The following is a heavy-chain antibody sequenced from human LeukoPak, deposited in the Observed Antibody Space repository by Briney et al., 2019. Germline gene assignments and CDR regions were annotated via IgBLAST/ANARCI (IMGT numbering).Heavy chain of an antibody. Sequence: SVKVSCKASGGTFSSYAISWVRQAPGQGLEWMGGIIPIFGTANYAQKFQGRVTITTDETTSTAYMELSSLRSEDTAVYYCATYYYDSSGYYDFDYWGQGTLVTVSS. J-gene: IGHJ4*02. CDR1: GGTFSSYA. CDR2: IIPIFGTA. V-gene: IGHV1-69*05. CDR3: ATYYYDSSGYYDFDY. D-gene: IGHD3-22*01.